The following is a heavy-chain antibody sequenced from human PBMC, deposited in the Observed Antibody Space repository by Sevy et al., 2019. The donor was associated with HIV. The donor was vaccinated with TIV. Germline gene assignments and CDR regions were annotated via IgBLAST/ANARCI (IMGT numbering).Heavy chain of an antibody. CDR2: INSDGIIT. CDR1: GFTFSSYW. D-gene: IGHD3-10*02. J-gene: IGHJ4*02. Sequence: GGSLRLSCAASGFTFSSYWMYWVRQAPGKGLVWVSRINSDGIITSYADSVKGRFTISRDNAKNTLYLQMNSLRAEDTAVYYCASASVRRVIINPLDYWGQGTLVTVSS. CDR3: ASASVRRVIINPLDY. V-gene: IGHV3-74*01.